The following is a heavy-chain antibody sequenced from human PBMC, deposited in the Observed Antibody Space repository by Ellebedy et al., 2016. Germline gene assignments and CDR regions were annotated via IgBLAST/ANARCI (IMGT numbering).Heavy chain of an antibody. D-gene: IGHD1-1*01. CDR1: GGSITSFSSY. CDR3: ARGLTNSDAYDI. V-gene: IGHV4-39*01. CDR2: IYHSGTT. Sequence: GSLRLSCTVSGGSITSFSSYWGWIRQPPGKGLEWIGRIYHSGTTYYNPSLNGRVTISEDTSKNQIPLELSSVTAADTAVYYCARGLTNSDAYDIWGQGIMVTVSS. J-gene: IGHJ3*02.